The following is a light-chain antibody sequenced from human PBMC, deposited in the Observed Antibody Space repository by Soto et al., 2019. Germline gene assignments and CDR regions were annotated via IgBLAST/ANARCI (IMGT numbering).Light chain of an antibody. Sequence: EIVMTQSPATLSVSPGERATLSCRASQRVSNNLAWYQQRPGRSPRLLIYATSTRATGIPARFSGSGSGTEFTLTISSLQSEDFAVYYCQQYDNWPPPFGQGTDWRLN. CDR3: QQYDNWPPP. V-gene: IGKV3-15*01. J-gene: IGKJ5*01. CDR1: QRVSNN. CDR2: ATS.